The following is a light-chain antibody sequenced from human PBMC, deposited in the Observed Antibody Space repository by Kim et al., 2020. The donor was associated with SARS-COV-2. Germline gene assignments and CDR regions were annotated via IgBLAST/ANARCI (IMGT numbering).Light chain of an antibody. CDR2: AAS. V-gene: IGKV1-12*01. CDR3: QQPKRPVT. J-gene: IGKJ5*01. CDR1: QGISTS. Sequence: DIQMTQSPSSVSASDGDTVTITCRASQGISTSLAWYQPKPGKAPKLLISAASTLQSGVPSRFSGSGSGTDFTLTITGQQPEDCATYYCQQPKRPVTFCQGTRLEIK.